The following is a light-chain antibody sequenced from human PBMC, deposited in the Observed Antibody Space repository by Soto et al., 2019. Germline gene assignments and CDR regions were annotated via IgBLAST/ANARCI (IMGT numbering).Light chain of an antibody. V-gene: IGLV2-14*01. J-gene: IGLJ1*01. CDR1: SSDVGGYNY. CDR2: DVS. CDR3: SSYTSSSSYV. Sequence: QSVLTQPASVSGSPGQSITISCTGTSSDVGGYNYVSWYQQHPGKAPKLMIYDVSNRPSGVSNRFSGSKSGNTASLTISWLQAEDEADYYCSSYTSSSSYVLGTGTKVTVL.